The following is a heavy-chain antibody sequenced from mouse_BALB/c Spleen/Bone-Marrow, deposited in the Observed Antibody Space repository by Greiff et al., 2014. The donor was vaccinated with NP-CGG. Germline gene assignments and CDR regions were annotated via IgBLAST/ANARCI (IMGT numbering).Heavy chain of an antibody. V-gene: IGHV1-82*01. CDR1: GYAFSNSW. CDR3: ARSDGYRALDY. CDR2: IYPGDGDT. Sequence: VQLQQSGPELVKPGASVRISCEASGYAFSNSWMNWVKQRPGQGLEWIGRIYPGDGDTYYNGKFKGKATLTADKSSSTAYMQLSSLTSVDSAVYFCARSDGYRALDYWGQGTSVTVSS. D-gene: IGHD2-3*01. J-gene: IGHJ4*01.